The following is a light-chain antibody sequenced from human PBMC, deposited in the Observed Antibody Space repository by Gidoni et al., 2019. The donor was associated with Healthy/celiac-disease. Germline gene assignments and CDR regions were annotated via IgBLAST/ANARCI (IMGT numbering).Light chain of an antibody. V-gene: IGKV2-28*01. Sequence: DSVMTQSPLSLPVTPGEPASISCRPSQSLLHSKGYNYLDWYLQKPGQSPQLLIYLGSNRASGVPDRFSGSGSGTDFTLKIGRVEAEDVGFYYCMQALQFTFGPGTKVDIK. J-gene: IGKJ3*01. CDR2: LGS. CDR3: MQALQFT. CDR1: QSLLHSKGYNY.